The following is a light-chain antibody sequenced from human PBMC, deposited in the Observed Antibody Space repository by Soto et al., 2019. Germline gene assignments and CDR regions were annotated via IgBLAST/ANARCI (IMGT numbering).Light chain of an antibody. CDR2: DTS. CDR1: QSVSSN. CDR3: QQRTNWPWT. Sequence: IVMTQSPATLSVSPGETATLSCRASQSVSSNLAWYQQKPGQTPRLLIYDTSSRATGIPTRFSGSGSGTDFALTISSLEPEDSAVYYCQQRTNWPWTFGQGNKVDIK. J-gene: IGKJ1*01. V-gene: IGKV3-11*01.